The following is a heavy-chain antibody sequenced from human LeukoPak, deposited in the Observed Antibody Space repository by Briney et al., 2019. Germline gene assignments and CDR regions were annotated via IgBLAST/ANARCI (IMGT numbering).Heavy chain of an antibody. CDR2: ISASGNT. CDR1: GDSLSRGSYY. CDR3: ARVPRSYYYYYYMDV. J-gene: IGHJ6*03. Sequence: SETLSLTCSVSGDSLSRGSYYWNWIWQPAGKGLEWIGRISASGNTNYNPSLKSRVTLSVDASKNQFSLRLTSVTAADTAVYYCARVPRSYYYYYYMDVWGKGTTVTVSS. V-gene: IGHV4-61*02.